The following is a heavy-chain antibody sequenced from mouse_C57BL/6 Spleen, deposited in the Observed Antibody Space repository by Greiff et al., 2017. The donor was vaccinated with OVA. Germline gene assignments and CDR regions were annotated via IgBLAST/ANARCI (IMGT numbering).Heavy chain of an antibody. J-gene: IGHJ1*03. V-gene: IGHV1-9*01. CDR1: GYTFTGYW. Sequence: VQLVESGAELMKPGASVKLSCKATGYTFTGYWLEWVKQRPGHGLEWIGEILPGSGSTNYNAKFKGKATFTADTSSNTAYMQLSSLTTEDSAIYYCAIYYYGSSYHWYFDVWGTGTTVTVSS. D-gene: IGHD1-1*01. CDR2: ILPGSGST. CDR3: AIYYYGSSYHWYFDV.